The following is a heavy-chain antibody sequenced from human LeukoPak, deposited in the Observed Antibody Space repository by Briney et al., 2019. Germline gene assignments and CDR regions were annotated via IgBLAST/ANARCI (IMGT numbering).Heavy chain of an antibody. Sequence: SETLSLTCTVDGGDTNRRDISWGWIRQSPGKGLEWIGNIYYSGLTYYNPSLRSRVTMSIDTSNRRFSLRLTSMTPADAAVYYCARRRYGLGSHWYYFDRWGQGILVSVSS. CDR2: IYYSGLT. V-gene: IGHV4-39*01. J-gene: IGHJ4*02. D-gene: IGHD3-10*01. CDR3: ARRRYGLGSHWYYFDR. CDR1: GGDTNRRDIS.